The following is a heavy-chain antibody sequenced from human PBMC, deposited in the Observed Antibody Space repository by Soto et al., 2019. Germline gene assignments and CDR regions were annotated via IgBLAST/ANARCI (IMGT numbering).Heavy chain of an antibody. CDR2: IIPIFGTA. J-gene: IGHJ4*02. CDR1: GVTFSSYA. CDR3: AAVHYYDSSGYYRLDY. V-gene: IGHV1-69*06. D-gene: IGHD3-22*01. Sequence: SVKVSCKASGVTFSSYAISWVRQAPGQGLEWMGGIIPIFGTANYAQKFQGRVTITADKSTSTAYMELSSLRSEDTAVYYCAAVHYYDSSGYYRLDYWGQGTLVTVSS.